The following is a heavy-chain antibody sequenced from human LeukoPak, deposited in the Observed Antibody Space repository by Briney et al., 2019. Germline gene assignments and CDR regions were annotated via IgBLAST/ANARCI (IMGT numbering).Heavy chain of an antibody. CDR1: GDSITSADYY. CDR3: ATVTRWTYYFDY. D-gene: IGHD3/OR15-3a*01. Sequence: KSSQTLSLTCTVSGDSITSADYYWSWIRQPPGKGLEWIGYIYYSGGTYYNPSLKSRLTITISADTSKNQFSLNLSSVTAADTAVYYCATVTRWTYYFDYWGQGTLVTVSS. J-gene: IGHJ4*02. CDR2: IYYSGGT. V-gene: IGHV4-30-4*08.